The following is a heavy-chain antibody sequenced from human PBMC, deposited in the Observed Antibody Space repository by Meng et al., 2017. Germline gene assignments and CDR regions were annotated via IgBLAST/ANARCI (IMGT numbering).Heavy chain of an antibody. J-gene: IGHJ4*02. CDR1: GTTFGSYA. CDR2: IIPIFGTA. D-gene: IGHD3-22*01. Sequence: VQLVQSGAGVKQAASSVKVSWKASGTTFGSYASSWVRQAPGQGLEWMEGIIPIFGTANYAQKFQGRVTITADKSTSTAYMELSSLRSEDTAVYYCASDLPDYYDSSGYPYWGQGTLVTVSS. CDR3: ASDLPDYYDSSGYPY. V-gene: IGHV1-69*06.